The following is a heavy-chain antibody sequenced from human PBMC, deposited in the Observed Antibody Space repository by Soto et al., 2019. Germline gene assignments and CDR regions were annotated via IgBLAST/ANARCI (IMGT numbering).Heavy chain of an antibody. Sequence: WGSLRLSFASSGFTFSSYAMSWVRQAPGKGLEWVSASSGSGGSTYYADSVKGRFTISRDNSKNTLYLQMNSLRAEDTAVYYCANAHRITGTDYYGMDVWGQGTTVTVSS. CDR3: ANAHRITGTDYYGMDV. CDR2: SSGSGGST. D-gene: IGHD1-20*01. J-gene: IGHJ6*02. V-gene: IGHV3-23*01. CDR1: GFTFSSYA.